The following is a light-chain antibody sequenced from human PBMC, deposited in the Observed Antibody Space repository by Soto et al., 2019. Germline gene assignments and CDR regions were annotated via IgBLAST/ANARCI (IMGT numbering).Light chain of an antibody. CDR1: QSVSSSY. CDR3: QQYGSSRTWT. CDR2: GAS. Sequence: EIVLTQSPGTLSLSPGERATLSCRASQSVSSSYLAWYQQKPGQAPRLLIYGASSRATGIPDRFSGSGSGTHFTLTISRLEPEAFAVYYCQQYGSSRTWTFGQGTKVEIK. V-gene: IGKV3-20*01. J-gene: IGKJ1*01.